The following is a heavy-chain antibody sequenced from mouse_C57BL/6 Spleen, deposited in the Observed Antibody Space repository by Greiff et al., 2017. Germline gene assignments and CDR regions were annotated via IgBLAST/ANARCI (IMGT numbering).Heavy chain of an antibody. V-gene: IGHV1-85*01. CDR1: GYTFTSYD. CDR3: ARSDYGYEYYFDY. CDR2: IYPRDGST. Sequence: VHLVESGPELVKPGASVKLSCKASGYTFTSYDINWVKQRPGQGLEWIGWIYPRDGSTKYNEKFKGKATLTVDTSSSTAYMELHSLTSEDSAVYFCARSDYGYEYYFDYWGQGTTLTVSS. D-gene: IGHD2-2*01. J-gene: IGHJ2*01.